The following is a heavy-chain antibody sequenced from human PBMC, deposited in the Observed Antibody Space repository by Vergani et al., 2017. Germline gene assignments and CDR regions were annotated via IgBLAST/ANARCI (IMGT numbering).Heavy chain of an antibody. CDR2: IYYSGST. Sequence: QVQLQESGPGLVKPSETLSLTCTVSGGSMSSYYWSWIRQPPGKGLEWIGYIYYSGSTNYNPSLKSRFTISVDTSKNQFSLKLSSVTAAETAVYYCARGVDYFDYGGHGTLVTVSS. J-gene: IGHJ4*01. CDR1: GGSMSSYY. CDR3: ARGVDYFDY. V-gene: IGHV4-59*01. D-gene: IGHD3-3*01.